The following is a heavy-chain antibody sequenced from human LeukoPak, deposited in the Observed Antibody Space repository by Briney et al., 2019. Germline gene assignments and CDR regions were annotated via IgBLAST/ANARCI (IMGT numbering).Heavy chain of an antibody. Sequence: GGSLRLSCAASGFTISGYSMNWVRHAPGKGLVWVSRINSHGSSTSYADSVKGRFTISRDNAKNTLYLQMNRLTVEDTAVYYCGRGMRDYYGLDYWGQGFLVTVSS. CDR3: GRGMRDYYGLDY. CDR2: INSHGSST. J-gene: IGHJ4*02. D-gene: IGHD3-10*01. V-gene: IGHV3-74*01. CDR1: GFTISGYS.